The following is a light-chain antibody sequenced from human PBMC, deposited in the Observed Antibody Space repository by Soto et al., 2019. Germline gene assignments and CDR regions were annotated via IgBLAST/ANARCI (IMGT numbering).Light chain of an antibody. CDR1: QSVSNSY. Sequence: EIVLTQSPGTLSLSPGERATPSCRASQSVSNSYLAWYQQKPGQAPRLLIYGTSSRATGIPDRFSGSGSGTDFTLTISRLEPEDFAVYYCQQYGSSPSIFGGGTKVDIK. J-gene: IGKJ4*01. CDR3: QQYGSSPSI. CDR2: GTS. V-gene: IGKV3-20*01.